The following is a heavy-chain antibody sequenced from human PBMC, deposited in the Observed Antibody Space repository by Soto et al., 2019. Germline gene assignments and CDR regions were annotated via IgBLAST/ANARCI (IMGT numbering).Heavy chain of an antibody. CDR2: IYYSGST. Sequence: PSETLSLTCTVSGGSIRTGGYYWSRIRQHPGKGLGWIGNIYYSGSTSYNPSLRSRVTISVDTSNNHFSLSLSSVTAADTAVYYCARDLDVRLGNYFDYWGQGALVTVSS. CDR1: GGSIRTGGYY. J-gene: IGHJ4*02. D-gene: IGHD3-16*01. V-gene: IGHV4-31*03. CDR3: ARDLDVRLGNYFDY.